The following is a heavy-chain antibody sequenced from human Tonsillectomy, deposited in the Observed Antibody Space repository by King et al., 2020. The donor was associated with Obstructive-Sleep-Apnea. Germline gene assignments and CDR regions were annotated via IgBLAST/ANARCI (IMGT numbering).Heavy chain of an antibody. CDR2: MSSDESKK. V-gene: IGHV3-30*18. D-gene: IGHD3-9*01. Sequence: VQLVESGGGVVQPGTSLRLSCAASGFTVSHYAMHWVRQAPGKGLEWVAVMSSDESKKYYTDSVKGRFTISRDSSKNTLYLQMNSLRVEDTALYYCAKDYRGLTGFSEFFFDHWGQGTLVIVSS. J-gene: IGHJ4*02. CDR3: AKDYRGLTGFSEFFFDH. CDR1: GFTVSHYA.